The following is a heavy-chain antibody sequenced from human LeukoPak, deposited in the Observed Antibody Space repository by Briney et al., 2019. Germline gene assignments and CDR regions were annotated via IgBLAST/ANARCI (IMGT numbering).Heavy chain of an antibody. Sequence: PSETLSLTCAVYGGSFNGYYWSWIRQPPGKGLEWIGEINHSGSTNYNPSLKSRVTISVDTSKNQFSLKLSSVTAADTAVYYCARGPLRGYTTNVGVGMDVWGQGTTVTVSS. V-gene: IGHV4-34*01. J-gene: IGHJ6*02. CDR3: ARGPLRGYTTNVGVGMDV. CDR2: INHSGST. D-gene: IGHD5-12*01. CDR1: GGSFNGYY.